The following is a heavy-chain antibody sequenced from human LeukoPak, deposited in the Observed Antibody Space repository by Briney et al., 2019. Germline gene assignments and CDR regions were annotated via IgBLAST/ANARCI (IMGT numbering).Heavy chain of an antibody. CDR1: GYALTELP. V-gene: IGHV1-24*01. D-gene: IGHD3-3*02. CDR3: ATDTAFFDPKSQFDF. Sequence: ASVKASCKVSGYALTELPIHWVRQAPGKGLEWMGGFDPENGETIYAQNFQGRLTMTEDTSIDTAFMELNSLTSEDTAIYYCATDTAFFDPKSQFDFWGQGSRVSVSS. J-gene: IGHJ4*02. CDR2: FDPENGET.